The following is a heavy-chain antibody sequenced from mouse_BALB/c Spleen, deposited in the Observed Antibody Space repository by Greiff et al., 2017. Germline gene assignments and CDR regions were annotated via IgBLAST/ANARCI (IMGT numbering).Heavy chain of an antibody. Sequence: EVQLQQPGAELVKPGASVKLSCKASGYSFTGYYMHWVKQSHVKSLEWIGRINPYNGATSYNQNFKDKASLTVDKSSSTAYMELHSLTSEDSAVYYCARSAYYYGSSYYAMDYWGQGTSVTVSS. J-gene: IGHJ4*01. D-gene: IGHD1-1*01. V-gene: IGHV1-31*01. CDR3: ARSAYYYGSSYYAMDY. CDR1: GYSFTGYY. CDR2: INPYNGAT.